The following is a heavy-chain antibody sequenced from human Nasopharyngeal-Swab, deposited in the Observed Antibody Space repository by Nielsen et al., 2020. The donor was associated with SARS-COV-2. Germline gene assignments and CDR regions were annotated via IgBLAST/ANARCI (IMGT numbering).Heavy chain of an antibody. CDR1: GGSISSGGFY. V-gene: IGHV4-31*03. Sequence: SETLSLTCSVSGGSISSGGFYWSWIRQHAGKGLEWIGHIYYTGTTYYNQSLKSRMTISVDTTLNQFSLKVSSVTVADTAVYYCARGKTRVTTFDLWGQGTLVTVSS. D-gene: IGHD1-1*01. CDR3: ARGKTRVTTFDL. CDR2: IYYTGTT. J-gene: IGHJ4*02.